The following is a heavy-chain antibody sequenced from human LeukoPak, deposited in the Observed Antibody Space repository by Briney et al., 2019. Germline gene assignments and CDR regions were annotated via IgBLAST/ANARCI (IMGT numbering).Heavy chain of an antibody. Sequence: QPGGSLRLSCAASGFTFSSYGMHWVRQAPGKGLEWVAVISYDGSNKYYADSVKGRSTISRDNSKNTLYLQMNSLRAEDTAVYYCARDRAGGRWERKWFEAYWGQGTLVTVSS. D-gene: IGHD1-1*01. V-gene: IGHV3-30*03. J-gene: IGHJ4*02. CDR2: ISYDGSNK. CDR3: ARDRAGGRWERKWFEAY. CDR1: GFTFSSYG.